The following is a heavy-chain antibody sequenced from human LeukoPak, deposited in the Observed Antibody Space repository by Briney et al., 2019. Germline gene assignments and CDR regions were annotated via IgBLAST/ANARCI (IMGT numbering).Heavy chain of an antibody. CDR2: ISYDGSNK. Sequence: GRSLRLSCAASGFTFSSYAMHWVRQAPGKGLEWVAVISYDGSNKYYADSVKGRFTISRDNAKNSLFLQMNSLRAEDTAIYYCAREDPGRIAADCWGQGTLVTVSS. CDR1: GFTFSSYA. V-gene: IGHV3-30*04. J-gene: IGHJ4*02. D-gene: IGHD2-15*01. CDR3: AREDPGRIAADC.